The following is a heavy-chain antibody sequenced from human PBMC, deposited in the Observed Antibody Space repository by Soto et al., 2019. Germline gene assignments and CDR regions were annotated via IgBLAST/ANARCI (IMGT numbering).Heavy chain of an antibody. CDR3: AKRTYYHFWRGPNTPYYYGMDV. CDR1: GFTFSSYA. D-gene: IGHD3-3*01. V-gene: IGHV3-23*01. CDR2: ISGSGGST. Sequence: VGSLRLSCAASGFTFSSYAMSWVRQAPVKVLEWVSAISGSGGSTYYADSVKVRVTISSDNSKNTLYLQMNSLRAEDTAVYYCAKRTYYHFWRGPNTPYYYGMDVWAQGTTVTVSS. J-gene: IGHJ6*02.